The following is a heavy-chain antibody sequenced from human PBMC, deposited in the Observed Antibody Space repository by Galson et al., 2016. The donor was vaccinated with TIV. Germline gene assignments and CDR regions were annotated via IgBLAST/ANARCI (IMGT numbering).Heavy chain of an antibody. D-gene: IGHD3-16*01. CDR2: IDTDGTTT. V-gene: IGHV3-74*01. Sequence: SLRLSSAASGISVNNDWMHWVRQSPEKGLVWVARIDTDGTTTYYADSVQGRFSISRDNAKNTVYLQMNNLIADDTAVYYCVRDRLGWHWGQGTLVTVSS. CDR1: GISVNNDW. J-gene: IGHJ1*01. CDR3: VRDRLGWH.